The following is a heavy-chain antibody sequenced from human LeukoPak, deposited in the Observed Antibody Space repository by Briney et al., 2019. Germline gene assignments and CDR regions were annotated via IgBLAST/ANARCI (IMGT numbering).Heavy chain of an antibody. CDR3: ARGMQQLVRQSWFDP. Sequence: SETLSLTCAVYGGSFSGYYWSWIRQPPGKGLEWIGEINHSGSTNYNPSLKSRVTISVDTSKNQFSLKLSSVTAADTAVYYCARGMQQLVRQSWFDPWGQGTLVTVSS. V-gene: IGHV4-34*01. CDR1: GGSFSGYY. J-gene: IGHJ5*02. CDR2: INHSGST. D-gene: IGHD6-13*01.